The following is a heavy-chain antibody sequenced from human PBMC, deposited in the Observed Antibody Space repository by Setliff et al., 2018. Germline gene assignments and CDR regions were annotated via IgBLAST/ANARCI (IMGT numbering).Heavy chain of an antibody. V-gene: IGHV3-7*01. CDR1: GFTFSNYW. J-gene: IGHJ4*02. CDR2: IKQDVSEI. CDR3: ASTNSFDY. Sequence: GESLTISCVASGFTFSNYWMGWVRQAPGKGLEWVASIKQDVSEIYYVDSVKGRFTISRDNAKNSLYLQMNSLSAEDTAIYYCASTNSFDYWGQGALVTVSS. D-gene: IGHD7-27*01.